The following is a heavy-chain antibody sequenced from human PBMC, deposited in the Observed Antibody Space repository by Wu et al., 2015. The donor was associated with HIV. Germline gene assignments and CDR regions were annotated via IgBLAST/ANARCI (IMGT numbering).Heavy chain of an antibody. J-gene: IGHJ4*02. CDR3: VTYGGHY. CDR1: GYTFIDQY. CDR2: VDPEDGET. V-gene: IGHV1-69-2*01. D-gene: IGHD2-8*01. Sequence: QLVQSGAEVKKPGSSVKVSCKVSGYTFIDQYMHWVQQAPGKGLEWMGLVDPEDGETIYAEKFQGRVTITADTSTDTAYMEVRSLRSDDTAVYYCVTYGGHYWGQGALVTVST.